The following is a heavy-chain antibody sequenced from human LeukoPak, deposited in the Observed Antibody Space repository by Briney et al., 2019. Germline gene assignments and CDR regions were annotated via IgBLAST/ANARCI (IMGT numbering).Heavy chain of an antibody. J-gene: IGHJ6*02. CDR1: GGSFSGYY. Sequence: SETLSLTCAVYGGSFSGYYWSWIRQPPGKGLEWIGEINHSGSTNYNPSLKSRVTLSVDTSKNQFSLKLSSVTAADTAVYYCARTRYSSGWPRLYYYYCMDVWGQGTTVTVSS. CDR3: ARTRYSSGWPRLYYYYCMDV. V-gene: IGHV4-34*01. CDR2: INHSGST. D-gene: IGHD6-19*01.